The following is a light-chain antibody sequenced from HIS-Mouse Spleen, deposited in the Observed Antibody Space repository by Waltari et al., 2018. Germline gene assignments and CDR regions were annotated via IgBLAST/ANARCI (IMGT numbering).Light chain of an antibody. Sequence: SYVLTQPPSVSVAPGQPATITCGGNNLGRKSGHWYQQKPGQAPVLVVYDDSDRPSGIPERFSGSNSGNTATLTISRVEAGDEADYYCQVWDSSSDPSYVFGTGTKVTVL. CDR3: QVWDSSSDPSYV. V-gene: IGLV3-21*02. CDR1: NLGRKS. J-gene: IGLJ1*01. CDR2: DDS.